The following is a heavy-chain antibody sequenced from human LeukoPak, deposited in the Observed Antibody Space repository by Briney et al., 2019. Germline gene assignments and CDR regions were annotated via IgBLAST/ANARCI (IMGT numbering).Heavy chain of an antibody. D-gene: IGHD6-6*01. CDR1: GFTFSSYA. CDR3: ATSGGYSSSPWYYYYGMDV. J-gene: IGHJ6*02. CDR2: ISGSGGST. V-gene: IGHV3-23*01. Sequence: PGGSLRLSCAASGFTFSSYAMSWVRQAPGKGLEWVSAISGSGGSTYYADSVKGRFTISRDNSKNTLYLQMNSLRAEDTAVYYCATSGGYSSSPWYYYYGMDVWGQGTTVTVSS.